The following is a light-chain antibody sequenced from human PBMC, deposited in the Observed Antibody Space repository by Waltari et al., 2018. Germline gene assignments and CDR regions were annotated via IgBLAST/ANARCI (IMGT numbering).Light chain of an antibody. CDR1: RSVSSE. V-gene: IGKV3-15*01. CDR2: GAS. J-gene: IGKJ4*01. Sequence: EIVMTQTPVPLSVSPGDRATLSCRASRSVSSELAWYQQKPGQAPRLLIYGASRRATGIPDRFSGSGSGTEFTLTISSLQSEDGGIYYCQQYHNWPPLTFGGGTKVEIK. CDR3: QQYHNWPPLT.